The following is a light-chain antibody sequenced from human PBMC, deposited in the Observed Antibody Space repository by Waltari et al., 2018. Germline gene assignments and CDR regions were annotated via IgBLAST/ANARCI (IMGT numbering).Light chain of an antibody. J-gene: IGKJ2*01. CDR1: QSISSS. V-gene: IGKV1-39*01. Sequence: DIQMTQSPSSLSASVGDKVTITCRASQSISSSLNWYQQKPGKAPKLLIYAASSLQSGVPSRFSGSGSGTDCTLTISSLQPEDFATYYCQQSYSTLMYTFGQGTKLEIK. CDR2: AAS. CDR3: QQSYSTLMYT.